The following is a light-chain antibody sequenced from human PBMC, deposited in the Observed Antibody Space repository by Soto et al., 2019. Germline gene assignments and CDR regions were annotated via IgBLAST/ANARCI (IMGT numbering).Light chain of an antibody. J-gene: IGLJ2*01. V-gene: IGLV1-47*01. CDR1: SSNIGDNY. CDR2: RNN. CDR3: AAWDDSLSAYVV. Sequence: QSVLTQPPSASGTPGQRVIISCSGSSSNIGDNYVYWYQQFPGTAPKLLIYRNNQRPSGVPDRFSGSKSGTSASLAISGLRSEDEADYYCAAWDDSLSAYVVFGGGTKLTVL.